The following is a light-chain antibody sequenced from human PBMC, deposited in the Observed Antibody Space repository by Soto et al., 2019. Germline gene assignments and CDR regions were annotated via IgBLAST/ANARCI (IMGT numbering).Light chain of an antibody. CDR3: QQYNNWPLT. J-gene: IGKJ1*01. CDR2: GAS. CDR1: QSVGSI. Sequence: EIVMTQSPATLSVSPGERATLSCRASQSVGSILAWYQQKPGQAPRLLIYGASTRATGIPARFSGSGSETEFTLTISSLQSEDFAVYYCQQYNNWPLTFGQGTKVEIK. V-gene: IGKV3-15*01.